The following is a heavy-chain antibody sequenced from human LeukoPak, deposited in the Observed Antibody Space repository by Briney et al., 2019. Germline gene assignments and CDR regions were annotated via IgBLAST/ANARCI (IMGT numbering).Heavy chain of an antibody. V-gene: IGHV4-38-2*02. CDR3: ARGRVSSSTWHSTYYYYFYMDV. J-gene: IGHJ6*03. CDR2: IYHSGST. D-gene: IGHD5-12*01. Sequence: SETLSLTCTVSGYSISSGYYCGWIRQPPGKGLEWIGNIYHSGSTYFNSSLKSRVTISLDTSKNLFSLRLRSVTAADTAVYFCARGRVSSSTWHSTYYYYFYMDVWGKGTTVTVSS. CDR1: GYSISSGYY.